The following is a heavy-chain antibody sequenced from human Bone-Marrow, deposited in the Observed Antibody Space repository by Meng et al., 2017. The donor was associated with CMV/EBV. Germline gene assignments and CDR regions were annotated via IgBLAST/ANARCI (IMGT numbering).Heavy chain of an antibody. CDR3: ARGIGDFFDSSNYPDS. CDR1: GFIFSDYF. Sequence: GESLKISCEASGFIFSDYFMAWIRQVPGRGLEWISYISDTGRFIYYGDSVRGRFTISRDNAKSSVFLQMNNLRVDDTAVYFCARGIGDFFDSSNYPDSWRQGTLVTVS. V-gene: IGHV3-11*01. J-gene: IGHJ4*02. D-gene: IGHD3-22*01. CDR2: ISDTGRFI.